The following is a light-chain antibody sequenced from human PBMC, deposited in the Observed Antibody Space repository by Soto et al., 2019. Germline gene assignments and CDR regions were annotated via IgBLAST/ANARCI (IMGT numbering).Light chain of an antibody. CDR2: DAS. J-gene: IGKJ1*01. CDR3: LQYNGYYRT. V-gene: IGKV1-5*01. Sequence: DIQMTQSPSTLSASLGDTVTITCRASQTISGWLAWYQQRPGKAPNLLIFDASTLESGVPSRFSGSGSGTTFTLTISSLPSDDFDTYYCLQYNGYYRTFGQGTKVDIK. CDR1: QTISGW.